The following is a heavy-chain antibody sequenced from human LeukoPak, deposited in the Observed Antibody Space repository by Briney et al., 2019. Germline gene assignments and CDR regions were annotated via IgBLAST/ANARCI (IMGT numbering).Heavy chain of an antibody. CDR3: EKGGWGMSNAFDI. D-gene: IGHD3-16*01. CDR1: GDSFSRHY. Sequence: PSETLFLACRVGGDSFSRHYWGWLRQPPGKGLEWIGYLYYSGSTNSNPSLKSRVTMSVDTSKNQFSLKLRSVTAADTAVYYCEKGGWGMSNAFDIWGQGTMVTVSS. V-gene: IGHV4-59*11. CDR2: LYYSGST. J-gene: IGHJ3*02.